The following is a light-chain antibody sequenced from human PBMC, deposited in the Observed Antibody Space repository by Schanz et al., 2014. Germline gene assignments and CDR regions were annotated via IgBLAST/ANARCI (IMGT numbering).Light chain of an antibody. V-gene: IGKV3-20*01. CDR2: GAS. CDR3: QQRGDNWPVT. CDR1: QRVNTNF. Sequence: EIVLTQSPGALSLSPGERATFSCRASQRVNTNFLAWYQQKPGQAPRLLIYGASSRATGIPDRFSGSGSGTDFTLTISSLQSEDFAVYYCQQRGDNWPVTFGPGTKVDIK. J-gene: IGKJ3*01.